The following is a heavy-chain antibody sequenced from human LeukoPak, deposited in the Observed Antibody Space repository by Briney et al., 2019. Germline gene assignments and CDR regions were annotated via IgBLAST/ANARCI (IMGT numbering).Heavy chain of an antibody. D-gene: IGHD5-24*01. Sequence: QPGGSLRLSCAASGFTFSSYAMSWVRQAPGKGPEWVSAISGSGGSTYYADSVKGRFTIARDNSKNTLYLQMNSLRAEDTAVYYCARDQGRDGYNCFDYWGQGTLVTVSS. CDR2: ISGSGGST. CDR3: ARDQGRDGYNCFDY. CDR1: GFTFSSYA. J-gene: IGHJ4*02. V-gene: IGHV3-23*01.